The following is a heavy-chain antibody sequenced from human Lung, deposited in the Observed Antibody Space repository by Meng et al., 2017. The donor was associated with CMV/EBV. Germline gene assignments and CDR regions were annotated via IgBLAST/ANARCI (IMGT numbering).Heavy chain of an antibody. Sequence: GESLKISCIVSGFTFREYWMNWVRQATGKGLEWLASIKPDGSDTYYVDSVKGRFTISRDNAKNSVHLQMNSLRAEDTAVYYCARARGYGPRYYGMDVWGQGXTVTVSS. J-gene: IGHJ6*02. CDR3: ARARGYGPRYYGMDV. D-gene: IGHD5-18*01. CDR1: GFTFREYW. V-gene: IGHV3-7*01. CDR2: IKPDGSDT.